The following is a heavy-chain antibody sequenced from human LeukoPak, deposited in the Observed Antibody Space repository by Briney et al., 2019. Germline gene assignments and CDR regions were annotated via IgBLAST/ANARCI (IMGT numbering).Heavy chain of an antibody. V-gene: IGHV3-21*05. J-gene: IGHJ6*03. Sequence: GGSLRLSCAASGFTFSSYSMNWVRQSPGKGLEWISYISGGGSDIYYADSVKGRFTISRDNAQKSLYLQMNSLRAEDTAVYYCATGSMNPYYYYMAVWGKGTTVTISS. CDR3: ATGSMNPYYYYMAV. D-gene: IGHD1-26*01. CDR2: ISGGGSDI. CDR1: GFTFSSYS.